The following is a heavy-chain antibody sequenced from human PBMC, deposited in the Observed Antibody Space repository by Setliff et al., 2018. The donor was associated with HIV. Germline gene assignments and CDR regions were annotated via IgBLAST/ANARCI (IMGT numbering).Heavy chain of an antibody. CDR1: GGSFSNYA. Sequence: ASVKVSCKASGGSFSNYAISWVRQAPGQGLEWMGGINPFFGTAHYAQKFQGRVTITADESTNTAYMELSSLRSEDTAVYYCASGSHGEGATDYRGLGILVTVSS. V-gene: IGHV1-69*13. D-gene: IGHD1-26*01. J-gene: IGHJ4*02. CDR2: INPFFGTA. CDR3: ASGSHGEGATDY.